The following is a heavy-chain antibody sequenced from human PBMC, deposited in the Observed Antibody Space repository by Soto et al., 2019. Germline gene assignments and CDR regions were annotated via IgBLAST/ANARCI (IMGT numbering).Heavy chain of an antibody. CDR2: IYYSGST. CDR3: AREGPDSNYDYYFDY. V-gene: IGHV4-59*01. Sequence: SETLSLTCTVSGGSISSYYWSWIRQPPGKGLEWIGYIYYSGSTNYNPSLKSRVTISVDTSKNQFSLKLSSVTAADTAVYYCAREGPDSNYDYYFDYWGQGTLVTVSS. D-gene: IGHD4-4*01. CDR1: GGSISSYY. J-gene: IGHJ4*02.